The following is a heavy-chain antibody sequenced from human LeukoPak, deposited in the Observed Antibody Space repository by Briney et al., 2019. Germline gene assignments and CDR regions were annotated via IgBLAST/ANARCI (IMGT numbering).Heavy chain of an antibody. CDR2: IYYSGST. D-gene: IGHD4-23*01. V-gene: IGHV4-31*11. CDR3: ARAPLNGGKSY. Sequence: SETLSLTCAVSGGSLSSDAYYWSWIRQHPGTGLEWIGYIYYSGSTYYNPSLKSRGTISVDTSKNQFSLRLSSVTAADTAVYYCARAPLNGGKSYWGQGTLVTVSA. J-gene: IGHJ4*02. CDR1: GGSLSSDAYY.